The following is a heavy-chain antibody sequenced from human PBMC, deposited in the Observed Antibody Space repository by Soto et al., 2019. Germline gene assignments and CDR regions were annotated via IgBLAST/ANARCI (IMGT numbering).Heavy chain of an antibody. D-gene: IGHD2-2*01. V-gene: IGHV4-31*03. CDR2: IYYSGST. J-gene: IGHJ6*02. CDR1: GGSISSGGYY. Sequence: QVQLQESGPGLVKPSQTLSLTCTVSGGSISSGGYYWSWIRQHPGKGLEWIGYIYYSGSTYYNPSLKSRVTISVDPSKNQFSLKLRSVTAEDTAVYYCARDYREAVVPTYYYGMDVWGQGTTVTVSS. CDR3: ARDYREAVVPTYYYGMDV.